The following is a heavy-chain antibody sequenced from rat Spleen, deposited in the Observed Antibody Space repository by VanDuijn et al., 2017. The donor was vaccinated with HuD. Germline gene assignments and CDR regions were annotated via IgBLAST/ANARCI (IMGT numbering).Heavy chain of an antibody. CDR3: ARLGTEAIGNWFAY. CDR2: IGNKGSIT. V-gene: IGHV5-7*01. J-gene: IGHJ3*01. Sequence: EVQLVESGGGLVQPGRSLKLSCAASGFTFSNYGMAWVRQAPKKGPEWVATIGNKGSITYYRDSVKGRYTISRDNAKSTLYLQMDSLRSEDTATYYCARLGTEAIGNWFAYWGQGTLVTVSS. D-gene: IGHD1-11*01. CDR1: GFTFSNYG.